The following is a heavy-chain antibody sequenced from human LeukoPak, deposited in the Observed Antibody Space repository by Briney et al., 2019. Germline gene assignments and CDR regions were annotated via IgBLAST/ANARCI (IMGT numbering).Heavy chain of an antibody. Sequence: GGSLRLSCAASGFTFSDYYMSWIRQAPGKGLEWVSYISSRGSTIYYADSVKGRFTISRDNAKNSLYLQMNSLRAEDTAVYYCARLVEMADYYFDYWGQGTLVTVSS. CDR1: GFTFSDYY. CDR2: ISSRGSTI. J-gene: IGHJ4*02. V-gene: IGHV3-11*01. D-gene: IGHD5-24*01. CDR3: ARLVEMADYYFDY.